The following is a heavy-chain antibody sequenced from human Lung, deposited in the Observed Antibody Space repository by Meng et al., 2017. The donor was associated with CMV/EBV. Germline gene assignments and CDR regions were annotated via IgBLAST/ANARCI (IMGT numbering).Heavy chain of an antibody. V-gene: IGHV1-46*01. J-gene: IGHJ6*02. CDR1: GYTFTSYY. CDR2: INPSGGST. CDR3: STSCSQWGYYYYGMDV. Sequence: ASVXVSXKASGYTFTSYYMHWVRQAPGQGLEWMGIINPSGGSTSYAQKFQGRVTMTRDTSTSTVYMELSSLRSEDTAVYYCSTSCSQWGYYYYGMDVWGQGTXVTVSS. D-gene: IGHD2-2*01.